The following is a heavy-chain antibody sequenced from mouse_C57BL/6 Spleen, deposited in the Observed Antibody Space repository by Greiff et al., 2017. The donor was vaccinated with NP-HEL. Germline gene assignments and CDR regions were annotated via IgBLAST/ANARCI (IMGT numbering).Heavy chain of an antibody. J-gene: IGHJ3*01. D-gene: IGHD2-4*01. CDR1: GYAFSSSW. CDR3: ARPLYDYDAWFAY. Sequence: QVQLQQSGPELVKPGASVKISCKASGYAFSSSWMNWVKQRPGTGLEWIGRIYPGDGDTNYNGKFKGKATLTADKSSSTAYMQLSSLTSEDSAVYFCARPLYDYDAWFAYWGQGTLVTVSA. V-gene: IGHV1-82*01. CDR2: IYPGDGDT.